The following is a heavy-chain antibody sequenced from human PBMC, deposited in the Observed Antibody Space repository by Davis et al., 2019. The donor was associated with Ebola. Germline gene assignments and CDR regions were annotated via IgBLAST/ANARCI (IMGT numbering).Heavy chain of an antibody. CDR2: IFPGDSDT. Sequence: GESLKISCKASGYSFTSYWNVWVRQMPEKGLECMGIIFPGDSDTRSSPSFQGQVTISAERSSSTAYLQWSSLKASDTAMYYCARQGGGSGIFTSFDYWGQGTLVTVSS. CDR1: GYSFTSYW. V-gene: IGHV5-51*01. J-gene: IGHJ4*02. CDR3: ARQGGGSGIFTSFDY. D-gene: IGHD1-26*01.